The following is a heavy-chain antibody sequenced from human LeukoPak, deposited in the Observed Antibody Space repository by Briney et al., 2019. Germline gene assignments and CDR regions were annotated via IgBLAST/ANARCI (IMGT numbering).Heavy chain of an antibody. V-gene: IGHV4-30-2*01. D-gene: IGHD3-22*01. CDR2: IYHSGST. CDR1: GGSISSGGYS. CDR3: ARDTYYYDSSGYPQKDWYFDL. Sequence: SQTLSLTCAVSGGSISSGGYSWSWIRQPPGKGLEWIGYIYHSGSTYYNPSLKSRVTISVDRSKNQFSLKLSSVTAADTAVYYCARDTYYYDSSGYPQKDWYFDLWGRGTLVTVSS. J-gene: IGHJ2*01.